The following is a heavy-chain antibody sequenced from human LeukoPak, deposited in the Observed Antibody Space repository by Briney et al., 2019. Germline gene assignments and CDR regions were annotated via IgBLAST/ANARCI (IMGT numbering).Heavy chain of an antibody. D-gene: IGHD3-22*01. J-gene: IGHJ4*02. V-gene: IGHV3-53*01. Sequence: GGPLRLSCAASGFTVSSNYMSWVRQAAGKGLEGVSVIYSGGSTYYADSVKGRFTISRDNSKNTLYLQMNSLRAEDTAVYYCAGHDTSGYDCPEYWGQGTLVTVSS. CDR3: AGHDTSGYDCPEY. CDR2: IYSGGST. CDR1: GFTVSSNY.